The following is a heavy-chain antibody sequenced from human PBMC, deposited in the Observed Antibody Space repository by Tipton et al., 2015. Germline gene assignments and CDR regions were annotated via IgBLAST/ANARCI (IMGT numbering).Heavy chain of an antibody. Sequence: GLVKPSETLSLTCTVSGGSFSDYYWSWIRQSPGEGLEWFGYIYYSGSTNYNPSLRSRVAMSMDTSKNQFSLKVNSVTAADTAVRVPGQWLDNWGRGTLVTVSS. CDR1: GGSFSDYY. D-gene: IGHD6-19*01. J-gene: IGHJ4*02. CDR2: IYYSGST. V-gene: IGHV4-59*12. CDR3: GQWLDN.